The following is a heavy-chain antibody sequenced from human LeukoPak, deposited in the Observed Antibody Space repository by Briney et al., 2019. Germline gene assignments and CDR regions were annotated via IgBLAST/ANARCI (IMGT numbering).Heavy chain of an antibody. CDR3: ARDWRENNYYDSSDPTFDY. V-gene: IGHV3-48*04. CDR1: GFTFSGYG. J-gene: IGHJ4*02. Sequence: PGGSLRLSCAASGFTFSGYGMNWVRQAPGKGLEWVSYISTTSSTIYYADSVKGRFTISRDNAKNSLYLQMNSLRAEDTAVYYCARDWRENNYYDSSDPTFDYWGQGTLVTVSS. CDR2: ISTTSSTI. D-gene: IGHD3-22*01.